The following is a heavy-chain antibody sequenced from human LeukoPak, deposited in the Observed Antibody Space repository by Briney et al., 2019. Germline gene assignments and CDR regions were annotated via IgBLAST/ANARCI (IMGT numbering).Heavy chain of an antibody. J-gene: IGHJ4*02. CDR1: GYTLTKFS. V-gene: IGHV1-24*01. D-gene: IGHD3-22*01. Sequence: ASVKVSCKVSGYTLTKFSMHWVRQAPGKGLEWMGGFDPEDGETIYAQKFQGRVTMTEDTSTHTAYMELSSLRSEDTAVYYCATSAYDSSGYYYYTYGYWGQGTLVTVSS. CDR3: ATSAYDSSGYYYYTYGY. CDR2: FDPEDGET.